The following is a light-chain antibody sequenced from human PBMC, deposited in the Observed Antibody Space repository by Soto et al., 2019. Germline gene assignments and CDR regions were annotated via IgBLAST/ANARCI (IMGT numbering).Light chain of an antibody. V-gene: IGLV2-14*01. J-gene: IGLJ2*01. CDR3: TSYASGSSHVV. Sequence: QCALTQSASESGSPGQSITLSCTGTSSDIGGYDYVSWYQRHPGKAPKLIIYDVNNRPSGVSNRFSGSKSGNTASLTISGLQAEDEADYYCTSYASGSSHVVFGGGTKVTVL. CDR2: DVN. CDR1: SSDIGGYDY.